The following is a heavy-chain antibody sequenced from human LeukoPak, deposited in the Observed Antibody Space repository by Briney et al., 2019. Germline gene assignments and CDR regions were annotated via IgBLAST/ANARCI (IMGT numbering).Heavy chain of an antibody. D-gene: IGHD3-10*01. V-gene: IGHV4-30-2*01. CDR1: GGSLSRGVYH. CDR3: ARWKKPVSGGSGSYHGGWIDP. CDR2: IYHSGST. Sequence: SETLSLTRAVSGGSLSRGVYHGRGIRQPPGKGLEWIGYIYHSGSTYYNPSLKSRVTISVDRSKNQFSLKLSSVTAADTAVYYCARWKKPVSGGSGSYHGGWIDPWGQGTLVTVSS. J-gene: IGHJ5*02.